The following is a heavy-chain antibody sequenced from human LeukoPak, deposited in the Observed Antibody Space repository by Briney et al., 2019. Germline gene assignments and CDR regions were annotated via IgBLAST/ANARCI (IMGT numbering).Heavy chain of an antibody. Sequence: PSETLSLTCTVSGGSISSGSYYWSWIRQPAGKGLEWIGRIYTSGSTNYNPSLKSRVTISVDTSKNQFSLKLSSVTAADTAVYYCARDVLRFLEWSYNWFDPWGQGTLVTVSS. V-gene: IGHV4-61*02. D-gene: IGHD3-3*01. CDR1: GGSISSGSYY. CDR2: IYTSGST. CDR3: ARDVLRFLEWSYNWFDP. J-gene: IGHJ5*02.